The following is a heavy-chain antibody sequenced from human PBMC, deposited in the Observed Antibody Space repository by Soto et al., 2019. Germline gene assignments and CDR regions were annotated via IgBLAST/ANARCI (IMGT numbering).Heavy chain of an antibody. CDR1: VYSISSGSY. Sequence: TSETLSLTCTVSVYSISSGSYWAWIRQPPGKGPEWIASIYHGGTTFYNPSLKSRITISVDTSNNQFSLKLTSVTAADTAVYYCARALIQLWPHYYYGMDVWGQGTTVTVSS. CDR2: IYHGGTT. J-gene: IGHJ6*02. D-gene: IGHD5-18*01. V-gene: IGHV4-38-2*02. CDR3: ARALIQLWPHYYYGMDV.